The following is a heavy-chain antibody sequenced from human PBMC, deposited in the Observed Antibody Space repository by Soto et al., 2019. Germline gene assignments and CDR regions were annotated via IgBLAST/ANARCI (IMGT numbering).Heavy chain of an antibody. CDR2: IYWDDDK. V-gene: IGHV2-5*02. J-gene: IGHJ4*02. Sequence: QITLKESGPTLVKPTQTLTLTCTFSGFSLSTSGVGVGWIRQPPGKALEWLALIYWDDDKRYSPSLKSRLTITTDTSKNQVVLTMTNMDPVDTATYYCAHSFYYYDSSGYPVDYWGQGTLVTVSS. D-gene: IGHD3-22*01. CDR3: AHSFYYYDSSGYPVDY. CDR1: GFSLSTSGVG.